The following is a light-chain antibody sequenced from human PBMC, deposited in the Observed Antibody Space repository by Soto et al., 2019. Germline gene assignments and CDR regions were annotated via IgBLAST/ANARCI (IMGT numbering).Light chain of an antibody. CDR2: AAS. J-gene: IGKJ4*01. Sequence: DIQMTQSPSSLSASVGDRVTITCRASQAIYNYLAWYQQKPGKVPTLLISAASTLQSGVPSRFSGSGSGTDFTLTITSLPPEDVATYYCQKFSAVPTFGGGPKVEI. V-gene: IGKV1-27*01. CDR3: QKFSAVPT. CDR1: QAIYNY.